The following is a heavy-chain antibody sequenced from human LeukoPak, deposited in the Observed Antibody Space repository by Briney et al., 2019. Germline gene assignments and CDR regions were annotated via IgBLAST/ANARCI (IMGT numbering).Heavy chain of an antibody. J-gene: IGHJ4*02. D-gene: IGHD4-17*01. V-gene: IGHV3-72*01. CDR1: GFTFSDHY. Sequence: GGSLRLSCAASGFTFSDHYVDWVRQAPGKGLEWVGRSRNKPNSYTTLYAASVKGRFTISSDDSKNSVYLQMSSLKTEDTAVYYCTRDLLMTTVDYWGQGTLVTVSS. CDR3: TRDLLMTTVDY. CDR2: SRNKPNSYTT.